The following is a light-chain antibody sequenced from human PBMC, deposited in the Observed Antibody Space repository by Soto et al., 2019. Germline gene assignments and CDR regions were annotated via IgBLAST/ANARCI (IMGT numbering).Light chain of an antibody. CDR2: GAS. CDR3: QQSYITPLT. Sequence: DLQMTQSPSSLSASVGDRVTITCRASQSISTYLNWYQQKPGKAPKVLINGASSLQSGVPSRFSGSGSGTDFTLTISSLQPEDFATYYCQQSYITPLTFGGGTKVEI. V-gene: IGKV1-39*01. J-gene: IGKJ4*01. CDR1: QSISTY.